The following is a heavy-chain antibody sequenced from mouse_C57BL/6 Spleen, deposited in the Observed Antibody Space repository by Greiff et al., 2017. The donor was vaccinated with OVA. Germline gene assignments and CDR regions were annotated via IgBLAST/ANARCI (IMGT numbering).Heavy chain of an antibody. Sequence: EVQLVESGGGLVQPGGSMNLSCVASGFTFSNYWMNWVRQSPEKGLEWVAQIRLKSDNYATHYAVSVKGRFTISREDSKSSVYLQMDNLRAEDTGIYYCTGEDYWGQGTLVTVSA. J-gene: IGHJ3*01. CDR1: GFTFSNYW. CDR3: TGEDY. CDR2: IRLKSDNYAT. V-gene: IGHV6-3*01.